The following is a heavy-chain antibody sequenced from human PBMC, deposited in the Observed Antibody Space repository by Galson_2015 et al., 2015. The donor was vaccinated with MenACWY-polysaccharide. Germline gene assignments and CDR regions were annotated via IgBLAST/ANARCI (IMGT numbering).Heavy chain of an antibody. CDR1: GFSFSAYG. CDR2: SGSGGGL. V-gene: IGHV3-23*01. J-gene: IGHJ4*02. Sequence: SLRLSCAASGFSFSAYGMTWVRQAPGRGLEWVSGSGSGGGLYYADSVKGRFTVSRDNSKNTLYLQMNNLRAEDTAIYYCAKVGPRSSWTMGVDYWGQGTLVPVSS. D-gene: IGHD6-13*01. CDR3: AKVGPRSSWTMGVDY.